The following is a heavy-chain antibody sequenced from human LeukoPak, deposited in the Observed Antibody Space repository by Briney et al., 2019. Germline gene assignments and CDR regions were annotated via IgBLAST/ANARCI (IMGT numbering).Heavy chain of an antibody. V-gene: IGHV3-74*01. D-gene: IGHD5-18*01. CDR3: VRDRGYSYSSTYFDY. J-gene: IGHJ4*02. Sequence: PGGSLRLSCAASGFTFSDYRMHWVRQPPGKGLVWVSVIGGGGSATDYADSVKGRFTISRDDAKNTLYLQMSSLSAEDTAVYYCVRDRGYSYSSTYFDYWGRGTLVTVSS. CDR1: GFTFSDYR. CDR2: IGGGGSAT.